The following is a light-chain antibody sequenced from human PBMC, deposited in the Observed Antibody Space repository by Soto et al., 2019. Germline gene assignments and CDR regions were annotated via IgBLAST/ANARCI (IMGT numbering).Light chain of an antibody. J-gene: IGKJ4*01. CDR1: QNLLHSNGYNY. Sequence: DIVMTQSPLSLPVTPGEPASISCRSSQNLLHSNGYNYLDWYLQKPGQSPQLLIFLGSNRASGVPDRFSGSGSGTDFTLKISRVEAEDVGVYYCRQYLQTPLTFGGGTKVESK. CDR2: LGS. CDR3: RQYLQTPLT. V-gene: IGKV2-28*01.